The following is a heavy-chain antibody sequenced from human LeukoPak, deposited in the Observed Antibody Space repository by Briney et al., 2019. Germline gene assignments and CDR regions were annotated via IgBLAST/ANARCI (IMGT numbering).Heavy chain of an antibody. V-gene: IGHV4-59*08. CDR2: IYTGGFT. J-gene: IGHJ4*02. D-gene: IGHD1-26*01. CDR3: ARHADVLHAWAYYFDY. Sequence: GSLRLSCAASGFTFSSFWMSWIRQSPGKGLEWIGYIYTGGFTNYNPSLSSRVTMSIDTSNNQFSLRLSSVTAADSAVYYCARHADVLHAWAYYFDYWGQGILVTVSS. CDR1: GFTFSSFW.